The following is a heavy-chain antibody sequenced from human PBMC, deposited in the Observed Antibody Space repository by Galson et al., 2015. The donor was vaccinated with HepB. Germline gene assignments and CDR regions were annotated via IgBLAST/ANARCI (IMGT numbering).Heavy chain of an antibody. J-gene: IGHJ4*02. CDR2: ISWNSGSI. Sequence: SLRLSCAASGFTFDDYAMHWVRQAPGKGLEWVSGISWNSGSIGYADSVKGRFTISRDNAKNSLYLQMNSLRAEDTALYYCAKDSYYGSGSLEGYFDYWGQGTQVTVSS. CDR1: GFTFDDYA. D-gene: IGHD3-10*01. CDR3: AKDSYYGSGSLEGYFDY. V-gene: IGHV3-9*01.